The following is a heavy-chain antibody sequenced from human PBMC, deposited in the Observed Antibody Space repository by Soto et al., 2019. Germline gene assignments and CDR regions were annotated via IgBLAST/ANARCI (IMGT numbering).Heavy chain of an antibody. Sequence: QVQLQESGPGLVQPSGTLSLTCAVSGDSITGDNWWSWVRQPPGKGLEWIGEIHNSRATNYNPSLKSRVTKSVDKSKYQFSLKLNSVTAADTAMFSSATQGFYRMGVWGRGTTITVSS. CDR3: ATQGFYRMGV. CDR2: IHNSRAT. J-gene: IGHJ6*02. V-gene: IGHV4-4*02. CDR1: GDSITGDNW.